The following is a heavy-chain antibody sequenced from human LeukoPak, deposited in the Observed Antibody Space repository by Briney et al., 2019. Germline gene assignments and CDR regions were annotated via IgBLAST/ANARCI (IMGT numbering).Heavy chain of an antibody. V-gene: IGHV3-21*01. D-gene: IGHD5-18*01. CDR3: ARESDTAMVLSYYYGMDV. CDR2: ISSSSSYI. CDR1: GFTFSSYS. J-gene: IGHJ6*02. Sequence: GGSLRLSCAASGFTFSSYSMNWVRQAPGKGLEWVSSISSSSSYIYYADSVKGRFTISRDNAKNSPYLQMNSLRAEDTAVYYCARESDTAMVLSYYYGMDVWGQGTTVTVSS.